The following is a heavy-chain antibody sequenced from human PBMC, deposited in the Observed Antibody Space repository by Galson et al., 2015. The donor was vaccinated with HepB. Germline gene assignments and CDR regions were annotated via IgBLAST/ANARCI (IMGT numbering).Heavy chain of an antibody. V-gene: IGHV5-51*01. CDR3: ARLSATTHYYHGMDV. Sequence: QSGAEVKKAGQSLKISCKGSGYTFTRFWIAWVRQMPGKGLEWMGIINPGDSETRYSPSFQGRVTFSAEKSISTAYLQWRSLKASDTAMYCCARLSATTHYYHGMDVWGQGTTVTVSS. J-gene: IGHJ6*02. CDR2: INPGDSET. CDR1: GYTFTRFW. D-gene: IGHD5-12*01.